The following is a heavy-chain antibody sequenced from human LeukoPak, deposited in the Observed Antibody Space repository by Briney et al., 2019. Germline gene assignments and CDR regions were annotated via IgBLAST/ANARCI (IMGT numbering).Heavy chain of an antibody. V-gene: IGHV3-53*04. D-gene: IGHD3-3*01. J-gene: IGHJ6*02. CDR3: ARMYFDFWRNISESRYGMDV. CDR1: GFTVSNKY. Sequence: GGSLRLSCAASGFTVSNKYMTWVRQAPGKGLEWVSVIYSGAGTDYADSVKGRFTISRHNSKNTLYLQMNSLRTKDTAVYYCARMYFDFWRNISESRYGMDVWGQGTTVTVSS. CDR2: IYSGAGT.